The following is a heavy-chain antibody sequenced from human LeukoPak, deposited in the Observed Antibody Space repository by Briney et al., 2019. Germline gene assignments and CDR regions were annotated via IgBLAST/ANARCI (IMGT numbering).Heavy chain of an antibody. Sequence: GGSLRLSCAASGFTFDDYAMHWVRQAPGKGLEWVSGISWNSGSIGYADSVKGRFTISRDNAKNSLYLQMNSLRAEDTAVYYCAREEMAASSGIRSDVWGKGTTVTVSS. CDR1: GFTFDDYA. CDR2: ISWNSGSI. D-gene: IGHD6-13*01. V-gene: IGHV3-9*01. J-gene: IGHJ6*04. CDR3: AREEMAASSGIRSDV.